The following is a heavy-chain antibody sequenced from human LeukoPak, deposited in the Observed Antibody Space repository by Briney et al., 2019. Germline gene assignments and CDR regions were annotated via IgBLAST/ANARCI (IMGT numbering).Heavy chain of an antibody. V-gene: IGHV3-11*01. J-gene: IGHJ6*03. Sequence: GGSLRLSCAASGFTFSDYNMRWIRQAPGKGLEWVSSISRSGSTKYYADSVKGRFTISRDNSKNTLYLQMNSLRAEDTAVYYCAACSGGYSYYYYCYMDVWGKGTTVTISS. CDR3: AACSGGYSYYYYCYMDV. CDR1: GFTFSDYN. CDR2: ISRSGSTK. D-gene: IGHD5-24*01.